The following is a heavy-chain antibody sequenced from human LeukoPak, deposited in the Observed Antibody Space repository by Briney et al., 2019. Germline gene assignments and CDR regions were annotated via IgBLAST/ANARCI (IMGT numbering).Heavy chain of an antibody. D-gene: IGHD3-22*01. CDR2: INPNSGGT. CDR1: GYTFTGYY. Sequence: GASVKVSCKASGYTFTGYYMHWVRQAPGQGVEWMGWINPNSGGTNYAQKFQGRVTMTRDTSISTAYMELSRLRSDDTAVYYCARVAYYDSSGLFDYWGQGTLVTVSS. V-gene: IGHV1-2*02. CDR3: ARVAYYDSSGLFDY. J-gene: IGHJ4*02.